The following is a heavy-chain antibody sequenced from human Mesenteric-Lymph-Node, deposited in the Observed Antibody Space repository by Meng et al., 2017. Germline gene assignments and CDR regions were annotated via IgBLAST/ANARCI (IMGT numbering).Heavy chain of an antibody. CDR2: FSGGIGTT. CDR1: RFCFSHYY. Sequence: GESLKISCAASRFCFSHYYMSGVRQAPGKGLEWVATFSGGIGTTYEAGSVRGRFTIYRDKSESTLHLQMDSLRAEDTAVYFCAKATASTCSGVNCYYFDYWGHGTPVTVSS. J-gene: IGHJ4*01. V-gene: IGHV3-23*01. CDR3: AKATASTCSGVNCYYFDY. D-gene: IGHD2-15*01.